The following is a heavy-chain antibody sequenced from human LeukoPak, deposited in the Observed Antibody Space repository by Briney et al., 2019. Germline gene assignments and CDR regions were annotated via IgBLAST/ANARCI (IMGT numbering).Heavy chain of an antibody. CDR2: IRSKANSCAT. CDR1: GFTFSGSA. J-gene: IGHJ2*01. V-gene: IGHV3-73*01. D-gene: IGHD5-12*01. CDR3: TSHRNRAYSGYEWGSLDWYFDL. Sequence: GGSLRLSCAASGFTFSGSAMHWVRQASGKGLEWVGRIRSKANSCATAYAASVKGRFTISRDDSKNTAYLQMNSLKTEDTAVYYCTSHRNRAYSGYEWGSLDWYFDLWGRGTLVTVSS.